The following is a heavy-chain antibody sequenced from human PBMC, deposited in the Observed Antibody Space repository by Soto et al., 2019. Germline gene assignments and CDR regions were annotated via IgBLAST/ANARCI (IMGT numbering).Heavy chain of an antibody. CDR2: ISSSSSYI. Sequence: KSGVSLRLSCAASGFTFSSYSMNWVRQAPGQGLEWVSSISSSSSYIYYADSVKGRFTISRDNAKNSLYLQMNSLRAEDTAVYYCARGAHGYDFWSGYYLDYPPDYWGQGTLVTVSS. CDR1: GFTFSSYS. D-gene: IGHD3-3*01. J-gene: IGHJ4*02. V-gene: IGHV3-21*01. CDR3: ARGAHGYDFWSGYYLDYPPDY.